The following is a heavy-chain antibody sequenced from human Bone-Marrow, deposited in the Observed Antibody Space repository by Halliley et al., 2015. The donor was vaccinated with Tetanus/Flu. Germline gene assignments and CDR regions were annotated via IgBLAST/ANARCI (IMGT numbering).Heavy chain of an antibody. J-gene: IGHJ4*02. CDR3: ARVGGPGYCTGGGCSLDH. V-gene: IGHV3-23*01. D-gene: IGHD2-15*01. Sequence: SGSGGAKFYADSVKGRFPISRDNSKDTLYLHMNPLKAEDTAVYFCARVGGPGYCTGGGCSLDHWGQGTLVSVSS. CDR2: SGSGGAK.